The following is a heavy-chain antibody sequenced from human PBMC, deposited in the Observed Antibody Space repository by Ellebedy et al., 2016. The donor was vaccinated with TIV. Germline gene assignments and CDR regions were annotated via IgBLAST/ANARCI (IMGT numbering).Heavy chain of an antibody. D-gene: IGHD1-26*01. CDR2: MNPNSGNT. CDR3: ARGFVGATPQVYYYYYGMDV. Sequence: AASVKVSCKASGYTFTSYDINWVRQATGQGLEWMGWMNPNSGNTGYAQKFQGRVTMTRNTSISTAYMELSSLRSEDTAVYYCARGFVGATPQVYYYYYGMDVWGQGTTVTVSS. J-gene: IGHJ6*02. CDR1: GYTFTSYD. V-gene: IGHV1-8*01.